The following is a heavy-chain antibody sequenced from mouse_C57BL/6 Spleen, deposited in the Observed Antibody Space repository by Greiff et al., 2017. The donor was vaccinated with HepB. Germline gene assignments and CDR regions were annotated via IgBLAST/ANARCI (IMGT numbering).Heavy chain of an antibody. D-gene: IGHD2-4*01. J-gene: IGHJ3*01. CDR2: INPGSGNT. CDR1: GYTFTDYY. CDR3: GRSGDYDAWFAY. V-gene: IGHV1-76*01. Sequence: QVHVKQSGAELVRPGASVKLSCKASGYTFTDYYINWVKQRPGQGLEWIARINPGSGNTYYNEKFKGKATLTAEKSSSTAYMQLSSLTSDDSAVYFCGRSGDYDAWFAYWGQGTLVTVSA.